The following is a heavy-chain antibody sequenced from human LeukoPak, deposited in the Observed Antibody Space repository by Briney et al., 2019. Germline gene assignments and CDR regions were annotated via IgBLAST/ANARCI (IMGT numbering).Heavy chain of an antibody. CDR1: GFTFTSYG. CDR3: AKSTYGSGRLTSYDY. V-gene: IGHV3-23*01. J-gene: IGHJ4*02. Sequence: GGSLRLSCATSGFTFTSYGMNWVRQAPGKGLEWVSAISGSGGSTYYADSVKGRFTISRDNSKNTLYLQMNSLRAEDTAVYYCAKSTYGSGRLTSYDYWGQGTLVTVSS. CDR2: ISGSGGST. D-gene: IGHD3-10*01.